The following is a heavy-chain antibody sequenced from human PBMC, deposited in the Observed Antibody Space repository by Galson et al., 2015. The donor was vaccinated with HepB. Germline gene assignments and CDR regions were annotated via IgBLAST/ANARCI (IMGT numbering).Heavy chain of an antibody. Sequence: SVKVSCKASGYTFRNFVINWVRQAPGQGLEWMGRISVYNGDTSFAQNLQVRVTLTTDTSSNTAYMELSSLRSEDTAVYYCARRGSGRVWGRGEYFYMDVWGKGTTVTVS. CDR1: GYTFRNFV. CDR3: ARRGSGRVWGRGEYFYMDV. D-gene: IGHD3-16*01. CDR2: ISVYNGDT. J-gene: IGHJ6*03. V-gene: IGHV1-18*04.